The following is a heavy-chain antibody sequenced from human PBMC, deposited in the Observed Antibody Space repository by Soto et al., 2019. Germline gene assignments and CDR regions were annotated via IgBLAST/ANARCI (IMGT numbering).Heavy chain of an antibody. CDR1: GFTFDDYT. D-gene: IGHD6-13*01. CDR3: AKGVSGAAGPEDFDY. CDR2: ISWNGGIT. V-gene: IGHV3-43*01. Sequence: GVSLRLSCAASGFTFDDYTMHWVRQAPGKGLEWVSLISWNGGITYYADSVKGRLTISRDNSKNSLYLQMNSLRNEDTALYYCAKGVSGAAGPEDFDYWGQGTLVTVSS. J-gene: IGHJ4*02.